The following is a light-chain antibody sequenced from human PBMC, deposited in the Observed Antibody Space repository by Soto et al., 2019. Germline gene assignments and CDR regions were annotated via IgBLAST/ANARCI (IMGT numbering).Light chain of an antibody. CDR1: QSVSSSY. V-gene: IGKV3-20*01. J-gene: IGKJ1*01. CDR3: QQYGSSPQP. Sequence: EIVLTQSPGTLSLSPGERATLSCRASQSVSSSYLAWYQQKPGQAPRLLIYGASSRATGIPDRFSGSGSGTDFTLTISRLEPEDFAVYYCQQYGSSPQPFGHGTKVNIK. CDR2: GAS.